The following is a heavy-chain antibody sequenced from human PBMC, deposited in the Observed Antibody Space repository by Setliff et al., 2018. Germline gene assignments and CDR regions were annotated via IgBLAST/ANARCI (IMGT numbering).Heavy chain of an antibody. Sequence: SVKVSCKASGGTLTTFTTYSLIWVRQAPGQGLEWMGGIIPITGTTNYAQRFQGRITISTDESPSTVYMEMSRLKSEDTAVYYCARGSIVGPTRGDFDFWGLGTLVTVSS. D-gene: IGHD1-26*01. V-gene: IGHV1-69*16. CDR3: ARGSIVGPTRGDFDF. CDR1: GGTLTTFTTYS. CDR2: IIPITGTT. J-gene: IGHJ4*02.